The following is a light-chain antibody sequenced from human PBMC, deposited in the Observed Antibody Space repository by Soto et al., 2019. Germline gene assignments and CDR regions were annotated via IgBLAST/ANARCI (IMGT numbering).Light chain of an antibody. J-gene: IGLJ1*01. CDR2: EVS. CDR3: TSYTSSTTLYV. Sequence: QSALTRPASVSGSPGQSISISCTGPSSDVGDYISVSWFQQHPGKAPKLMIYEVSNRPSGVSNRFSGSKSANTASLTISGLQAEDEADYYCTSYTSSTTLYVFGTGTKVTVL. V-gene: IGLV2-14*01. CDR1: SSDVGDYIS.